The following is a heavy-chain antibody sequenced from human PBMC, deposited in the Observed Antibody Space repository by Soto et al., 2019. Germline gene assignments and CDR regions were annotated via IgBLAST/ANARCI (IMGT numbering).Heavy chain of an antibody. CDR2: MDHNSGST. D-gene: IGHD3-3*01. CDR3: ARERKFDFWRKGLDV. V-gene: IGHV1-8*01. Sequence: ASVKVSCKASGYTFTTYDINWVRQAPGQGLEWLGFMDHNSGSTGYAHNFQGRITMTRNISRNTANMELSSLQSEDTAVYYCARERKFDFWRKGLDVWGQGTTGTV. J-gene: IGHJ6*02. CDR1: GYTFTTYD.